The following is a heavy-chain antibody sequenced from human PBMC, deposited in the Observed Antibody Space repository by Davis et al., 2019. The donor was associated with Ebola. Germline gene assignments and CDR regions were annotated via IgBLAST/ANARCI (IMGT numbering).Heavy chain of an antibody. J-gene: IGHJ5*02. D-gene: IGHD6-19*01. CDR2: IVVGGGNT. Sequence: SAKVSCKASGFTFTSSAVQWVRQARGQRLEWIGWIVVGGGNTNYAQKFQERVTITRDMSTSTAYMELSSLRSEDTAVYYCARDRSGPNWFDPWGQGTLVTVSS. V-gene: IGHV1-58*01. CDR1: GFTFTSSA. CDR3: ARDRSGPNWFDP.